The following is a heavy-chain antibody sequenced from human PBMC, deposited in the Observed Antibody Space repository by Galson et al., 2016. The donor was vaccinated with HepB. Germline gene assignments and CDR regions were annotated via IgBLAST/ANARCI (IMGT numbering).Heavy chain of an antibody. CDR1: GFTFSSYA. CDR2: ISGSGDST. D-gene: IGHD5-18*01. J-gene: IGHJ6*02. V-gene: IGHV3-23*01. CDR3: AKVRRQLWASGFYYGMDV. Sequence: SLRLSCAASGFTFSSYAMSWVRQAPGKGLEWVSAISGSGDSTYYADSVKGRFTISRDNSKNTLYMQINSLRAEDTAVYYWAKVRRQLWASGFYYGMDVWGQGTTVTVSS.